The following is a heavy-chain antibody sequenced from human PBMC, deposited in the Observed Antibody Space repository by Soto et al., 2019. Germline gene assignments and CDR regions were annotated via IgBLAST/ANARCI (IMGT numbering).Heavy chain of an antibody. CDR3: ARVRGTAGKRYFDY. D-gene: IGHD6-13*01. CDR1: GGSISSYY. CDR2: IYYSGST. Sequence: PSETLSLTCTVSGGSISSYYWNWMRQPPGKGLEWIGYIYYSGSTNYNPSLKSRVTISVDSSKNQFSLKLSSVTAAGTAVYYCARVRGTAGKRYFDYWGQGTLVTVSS. V-gene: IGHV4-59*01. J-gene: IGHJ4*02.